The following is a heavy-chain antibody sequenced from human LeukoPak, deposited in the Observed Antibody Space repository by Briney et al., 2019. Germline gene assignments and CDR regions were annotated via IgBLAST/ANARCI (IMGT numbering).Heavy chain of an antibody. CDR1: GFTFSRYW. D-gene: IGHD3-10*02. CDR2: ISPDGSTT. CDR3: AKDRNYVGTLDY. Sequence: GGSLRLSCAASGFTFSRYWMHWVRQAPGKGLMWVSRISPDGSTTLYADSVEGRFTISRDNAKNTLYLQMNSLGAEDTAVYYCAKDRNYVGTLDYWGQGTLVTVSS. V-gene: IGHV3-74*03. J-gene: IGHJ4*02.